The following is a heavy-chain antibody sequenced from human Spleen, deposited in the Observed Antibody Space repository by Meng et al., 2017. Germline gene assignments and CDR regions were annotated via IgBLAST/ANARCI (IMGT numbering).Heavy chain of an antibody. Sequence: ASAKVSCKASGYTFTSYGTSWVRQAPGQGLEWMGWIIAYNGNTNYAQKLQGRVTMTTDTSTSTAYMELRSLRSDDTAVYYCARANYYDSSGYGVGFDYWGQGTLVTVSS. CDR2: IIAYNGNT. J-gene: IGHJ4*02. CDR1: GYTFTSYG. V-gene: IGHV1-18*01. CDR3: ARANYYDSSGYGVGFDY. D-gene: IGHD3-22*01.